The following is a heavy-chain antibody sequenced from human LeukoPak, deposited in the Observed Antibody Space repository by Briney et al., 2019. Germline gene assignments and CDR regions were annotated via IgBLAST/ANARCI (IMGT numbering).Heavy chain of an antibody. CDR2: IYSSGGT. D-gene: IGHD1-7*01. CDR1: GGSINSYY. CDR3: AGVNYLAPFDY. V-gene: IGHV4-4*07. Sequence: SETLSLTCSVSGGSINSYYWSWIRQPAGKGLGWIGRIYSSGGTNYNPSLESRVTMSVDTSKNQFYLKLRSVTAADTAVYYCAGVNYLAPFDYWGQGTLVTVSS. J-gene: IGHJ4*02.